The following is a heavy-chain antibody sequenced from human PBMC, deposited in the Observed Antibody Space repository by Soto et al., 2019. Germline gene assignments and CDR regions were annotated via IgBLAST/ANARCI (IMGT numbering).Heavy chain of an antibody. J-gene: IGHJ6*02. CDR2: IIPIFGTA. CDR3: ARDFNYHWNYYYGMDV. V-gene: IGHV1-69*13. CDR1: GGTINSYA. Sequence: SVKVCCKASGGTINSYAISWVRQAPGQGLEWMGGIIPIFGTANYAQKFQGRVTITADESTSTAYMELRSLRSDDTAVYYCARDFNYHWNYYYGMDVWGQGTTVTV. D-gene: IGHD1-7*01.